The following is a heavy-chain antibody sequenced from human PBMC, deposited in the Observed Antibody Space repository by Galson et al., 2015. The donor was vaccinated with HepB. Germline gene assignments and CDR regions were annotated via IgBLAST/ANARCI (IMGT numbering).Heavy chain of an antibody. CDR2: FDPEDGET. CDR1: GYTLNELS. CDR3: APVPFKYYYDSSGYSTLAY. V-gene: IGHV1-24*01. Sequence: SVKVSCKVSGYTLNELSTHWVRQAPGKGLEWMGGFDPEDGETIYAQKFQGRVTMTEDTSTGTAYMELSSLASEDTAVYYCAPVPFKYYYDSSGYSTLAYWGQGTLVTVSS. J-gene: IGHJ4*02. D-gene: IGHD3-22*01.